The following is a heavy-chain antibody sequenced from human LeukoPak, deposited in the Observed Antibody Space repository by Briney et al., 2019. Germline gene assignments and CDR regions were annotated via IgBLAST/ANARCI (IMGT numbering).Heavy chain of an antibody. CDR3: ARESPQQLGSYFNY. Sequence: SETLSLTCTVSGGSISSSSYYWGWIRQPPGKGLEWIGSIYYSGSTYYNPSLKSRVTISVDTSKNQFSLKLSSVTAADTAVYYCARESPQQLGSYFNYWGQGTLVTVSS. CDR1: GGSISSSSYY. CDR2: IYYSGST. D-gene: IGHD6-13*01. J-gene: IGHJ4*02. V-gene: IGHV4-39*07.